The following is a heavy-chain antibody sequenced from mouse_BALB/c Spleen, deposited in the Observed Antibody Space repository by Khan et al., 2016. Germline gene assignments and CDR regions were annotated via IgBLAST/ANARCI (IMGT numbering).Heavy chain of an antibody. CDR1: GYTFTDYS. J-gene: IGHJ3*01. Sequence: QFQLVQSGPELKKPGETVKISCKASGYTFTDYSMHWVKQAPGKGLKWMGWINTETGEPTYADDFKGRFAFSLETSASTAYLQINNLKNEDTATYYCARGLGYSWFAYWGQGTLVTVSA. V-gene: IGHV9-2-1*01. CDR3: ARGLGYSWFAY. CDR2: INTETGEP. D-gene: IGHD2-3*01.